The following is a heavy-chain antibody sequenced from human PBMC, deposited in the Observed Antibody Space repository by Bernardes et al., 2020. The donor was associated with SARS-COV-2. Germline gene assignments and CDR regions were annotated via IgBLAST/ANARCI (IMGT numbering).Heavy chain of an antibody. CDR3: ASCVYASRGWFDP. Sequence: SETLSLTCAVYGGSFSGYYWSWIRQPPGKGLEWIGEINHSGSTNYNPSLKSRVTISVDTSKNQFSLKLSSVTAADTAVYYCASCVYASRGWFDPWGQGTLVTVSS. D-gene: IGHD2-8*01. CDR2: INHSGST. V-gene: IGHV4-34*01. CDR1: GGSFSGYY. J-gene: IGHJ5*02.